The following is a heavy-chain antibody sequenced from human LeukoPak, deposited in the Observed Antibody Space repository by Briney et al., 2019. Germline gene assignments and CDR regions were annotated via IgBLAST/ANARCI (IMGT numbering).Heavy chain of an antibody. J-gene: IGHJ4*02. CDR3: ARVRVRGVIICDY. V-gene: IGHV5-51*01. CDR1: GYRFTSYW. CDR2: IYPCYSDT. Sequence: GESLKIPCKGSGYRFTSYWIGWVRQMPRKGLEWMGIIYPCYSDTRYSPSVQGQVTISGDKSISTAYLEWSSLKASDTDMYYCARVRVRGVIICDYWGQGTLVTVSS. D-gene: IGHD3-10*01.